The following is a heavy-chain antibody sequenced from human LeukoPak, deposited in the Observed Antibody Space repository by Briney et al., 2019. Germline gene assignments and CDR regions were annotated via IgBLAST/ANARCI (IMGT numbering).Heavy chain of an antibody. J-gene: IGHJ6*02. Sequence: PSETLSLTCTVSGGSISSYYWSWIRQPPGKGLEWIGYIYYSGSTNYNSSLKSRVTISVDTSKNQFSLKLSSVTAADTAVYYCARDSGNYDFWSDPPRYYYYGMDVWGQGTTVTVSS. CDR1: GGSISSYY. CDR2: IYYSGST. CDR3: ARDSGNYDFWSDPPRYYYYGMDV. V-gene: IGHV4-59*01. D-gene: IGHD3-3*01.